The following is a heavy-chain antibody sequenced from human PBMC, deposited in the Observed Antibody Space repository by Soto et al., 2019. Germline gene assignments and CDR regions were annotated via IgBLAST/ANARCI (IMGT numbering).Heavy chain of an antibody. D-gene: IGHD4-4*01. J-gene: IGHJ6*02. CDR1: GGSISSGDYY. Sequence: QVQLQESGPGLVKPSQTLSLTCTVSGGSISSGDYYWSWIRQPPGKGLEWIGYIYYSGSTYYNPSLKSRVTISVDTSKNQFSLKLSSVTAADTAVYYCARRRVTTVTTRVYYYGMDVWGQGTTVTVSS. V-gene: IGHV4-30-4*01. CDR3: ARRRVTTVTTRVYYYGMDV. CDR2: IYYSGST.